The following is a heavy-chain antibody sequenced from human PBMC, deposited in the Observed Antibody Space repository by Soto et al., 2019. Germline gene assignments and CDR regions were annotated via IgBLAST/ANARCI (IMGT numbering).Heavy chain of an antibody. CDR1: GFTFSSYS. V-gene: IGHV3-21*06. CDR3: AGGFGGLSRGLTNYYYGMDV. D-gene: IGHD3-10*01. CDR2: ISSSSTYV. Sequence: PGGSLRLSCAASGFTFSSYSMNWVRQAPGKGLEWVSSISSSSTYVYYADSVKGRFTISRDNAKNSLYLQMNSLRAQDTAVYHCAGGFGGLSRGLTNYYYGMDVWGQGTTVTVSS. J-gene: IGHJ6*02.